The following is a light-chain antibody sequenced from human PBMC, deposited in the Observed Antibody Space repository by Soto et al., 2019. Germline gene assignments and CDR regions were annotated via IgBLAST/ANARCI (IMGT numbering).Light chain of an antibody. CDR3: QTYNSAPPT. Sequence: DIQMTQSPSSLSASVGDRVTVTCRAGQGISNNLAWYQQKPGEVPKLLIYDTSTLQSGVPSRFSGSGSGTDFTLTISSLHPEDVATYYCQTYNSAPPTFGGGTKVEIK. V-gene: IGKV1-27*01. CDR1: QGISNN. CDR2: DTS. J-gene: IGKJ4*01.